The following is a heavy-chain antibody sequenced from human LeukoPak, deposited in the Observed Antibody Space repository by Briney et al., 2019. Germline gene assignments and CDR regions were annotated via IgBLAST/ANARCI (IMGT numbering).Heavy chain of an antibody. V-gene: IGHV3-33*08. CDR1: GFTFSSYG. CDR2: IWYDGSNK. Sequence: LSGGSLRLSCAASGFTFSSYGMHWVRQAPGKGLEWVAVIWYDGSNKYYADSVKGRFTISRDNSKNTLYLQMNSLRAEDTAVYYCARDLQARLVLASGFDYWGQGTLVTVSS. CDR3: ARDLQARLVLASGFDY. J-gene: IGHJ4*02. D-gene: IGHD6-13*01.